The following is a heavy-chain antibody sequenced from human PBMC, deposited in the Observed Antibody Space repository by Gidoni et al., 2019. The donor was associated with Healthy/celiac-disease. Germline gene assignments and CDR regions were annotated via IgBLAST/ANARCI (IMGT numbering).Heavy chain of an antibody. CDR2: IKQDGSEK. V-gene: IGHV3-7*03. CDR3: AREEPAANWGLINWFDP. J-gene: IGHJ5*02. D-gene: IGHD7-27*01. Sequence: EVQLVESGGGLVQPGGSLRLSCAASGFTFSSYWMSWVRQAPGKGLEWVANIKQDGSEKYYVDSVKGRFTISRDNAKNSLYLQMNSLRAEDTAVYYCAREEPAANWGLINWFDPWGQGTLVTVSS. CDR1: GFTFSSYW.